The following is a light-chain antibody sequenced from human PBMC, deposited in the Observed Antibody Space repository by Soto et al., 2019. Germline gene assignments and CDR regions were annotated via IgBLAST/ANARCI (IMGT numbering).Light chain of an antibody. CDR3: AAWGDRLNGVI. CDR1: TSNIGSNA. J-gene: IGLJ2*01. V-gene: IGLV1-44*01. Sequence: QLVLTQTPSASGTPGQRVIIFCSGSTSNIGSNAVSWYQQLPGTAPKLLIYSNAQRPSGVSDRFSGSRSGTSASLAISGLQSEDESDYFCAAWGDRLNGVIFGGGTKLTVL. CDR2: SNA.